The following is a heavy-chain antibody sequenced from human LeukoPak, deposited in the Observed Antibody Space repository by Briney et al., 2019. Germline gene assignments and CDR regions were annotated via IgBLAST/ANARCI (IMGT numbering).Heavy chain of an antibody. CDR2: IYTSGST. CDR1: GGSISSYY. D-gene: IGHD1-14*01. Sequence: SETLSLTCTVSGGSISSYYWSWIRQPPGKGLEWIGYIYTSGSTNYNPSLKSRVTISVDTSKDQFFLKLSSVTAADTAVYYCARRTLTGTYFDYWGQGTLVTVSS. J-gene: IGHJ4*02. CDR3: ARRTLTGTYFDY. V-gene: IGHV4-4*09.